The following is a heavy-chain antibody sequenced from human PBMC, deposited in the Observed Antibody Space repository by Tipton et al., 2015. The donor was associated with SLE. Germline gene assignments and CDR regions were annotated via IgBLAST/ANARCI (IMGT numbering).Heavy chain of an antibody. J-gene: IGHJ3*02. Sequence: TLSLTCAVYGGSFSGYYWSWIRQPPGKGLEWIGEINHSGSTNHNPSLKSRVTISVDTSKNQFSLKLSSVTAADTAVYYCARGSSLAAFDIWGQGTMVTVSS. V-gene: IGHV4-34*01. CDR3: ARGSSLAAFDI. CDR2: INHSGST. CDR1: GGSFSGYY.